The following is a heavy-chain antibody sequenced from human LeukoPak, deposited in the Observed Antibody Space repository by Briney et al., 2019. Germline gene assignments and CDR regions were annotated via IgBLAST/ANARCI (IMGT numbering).Heavy chain of an antibody. CDR3: ARAPDYGSGSYYMDY. J-gene: IGHJ4*02. CDR2: ISYDGSNK. V-gene: IGHV3-30*05. D-gene: IGHD3-10*01. Sequence: GGSLRLSCAASGFTFSSYGMHWVRRAPGKGLEWVAVISYDGSNKYYADSVKGRFTISRDNSKNTLYLQMNSLRAEDTAVYYCARAPDYGSGSYYMDYWGQGTLVTVSS. CDR1: GFTFSSYG.